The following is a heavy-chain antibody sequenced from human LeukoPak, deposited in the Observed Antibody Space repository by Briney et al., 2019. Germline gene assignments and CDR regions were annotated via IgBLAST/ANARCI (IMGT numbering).Heavy chain of an antibody. CDR2: ISGSGGST. V-gene: IGHV3-23*01. CDR3: AKAERGYYYDSSGYYYFDY. D-gene: IGHD3-22*01. Sequence: GGSLRLSCVASGFTLSTSYMNWVRQAPGKGLEWVSAISGSGGSTCYADSVKGRFTISRDNSKNTLYLQMNSLRAEDTAVYYCAKAERGYYYDSSGYYYFDYWGQGTLVTVSS. J-gene: IGHJ4*02. CDR1: GFTLSTSY.